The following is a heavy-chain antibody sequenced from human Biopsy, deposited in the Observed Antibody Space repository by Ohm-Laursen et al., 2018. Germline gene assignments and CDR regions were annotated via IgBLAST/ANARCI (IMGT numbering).Heavy chain of an antibody. CDR2: ISSSSDNI. V-gene: IGHV3-21*01. CDR1: GFTLSSYS. Sequence: SLRLSCAASGFTLSSYSMNWVRQTSGKGLEWVSTISSSSDNIYYVDSVKGRFTISRDNAKNSLYLQMNSLRAEDTAVYYCARSRGSSGIATIYYYGMDVWGQGTTVTVSS. D-gene: IGHD3-10*01. CDR3: ARSRGSSGIATIYYYGMDV. J-gene: IGHJ6*02.